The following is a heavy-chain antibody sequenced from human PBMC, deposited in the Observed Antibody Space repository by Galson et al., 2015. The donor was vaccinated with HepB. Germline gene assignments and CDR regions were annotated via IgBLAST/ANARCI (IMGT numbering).Heavy chain of an antibody. CDR2: IGGTDRNT. J-gene: IGHJ3*02. CDR3: AKDAYSYNQVFDPFDI. D-gene: IGHD3-16*02. Sequence: SLRLSCAASGFRFSDFAMNWVRQAPGQRPEWVSHIGGTDRNTYYADSVKGRFTISRDNSQNTLFLQMNSLRAEDTAIYSCAKDAYSYNQVFDPFDIWGQGTMVTVSS. V-gene: IGHV3-23*01. CDR1: GFRFSDFA.